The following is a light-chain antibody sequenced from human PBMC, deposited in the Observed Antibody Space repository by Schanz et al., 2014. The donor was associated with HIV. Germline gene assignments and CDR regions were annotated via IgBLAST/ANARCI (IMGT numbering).Light chain of an antibody. CDR1: QYISRW. V-gene: IGKV1-5*03. CDR3: QQSYSTPQA. CDR2: QAS. Sequence: DIQMTQSPSTLSASVGDGVTITCRASQYISRWLAWYQQKPGQAPHLLIYQASTLQTGVSSRFSGSGSGTEFTLTISGLLPDDFATYYCQQSYSTPQAFGGGTKVEIK. J-gene: IGKJ4*01.